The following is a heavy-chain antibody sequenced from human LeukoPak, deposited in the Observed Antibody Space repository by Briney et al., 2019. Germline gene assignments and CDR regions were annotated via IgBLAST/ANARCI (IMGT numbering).Heavy chain of an antibody. J-gene: IGHJ4*02. Sequence: GGSLTLSCPASGFILLSYSMNWLRQATGKGLAWVANIKQDGSEKYYVDSVKGRFTISTDNAKNLLYLQMNSLRAEDTALYYCAKSYYYGSGSFWGQGTLVTVSS. CDR2: IKQDGSEK. D-gene: IGHD3-10*01. V-gene: IGHV3-7*01. CDR3: AKSYYYGSGSF. CDR1: GFILLSYS.